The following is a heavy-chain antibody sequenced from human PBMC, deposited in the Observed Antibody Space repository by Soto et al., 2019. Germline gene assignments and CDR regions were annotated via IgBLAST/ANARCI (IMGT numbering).Heavy chain of an antibody. CDR2: ISGSGGST. V-gene: IGHV3-23*01. D-gene: IGHD2-15*01. CDR1: GFTFSSYA. CDR3: AKFCSGGSCYSGAFDI. Sequence: AGSLRLSSASSGFTFSSYAMGWVRQAQGTGLEWVSAISGSGGSTYYADSVKGRFTISRDNSKNTLYMKMNRLRAEDTAVYYCAKFCSGGSCYSGAFDIWGQGTMVTVSS. J-gene: IGHJ3*02.